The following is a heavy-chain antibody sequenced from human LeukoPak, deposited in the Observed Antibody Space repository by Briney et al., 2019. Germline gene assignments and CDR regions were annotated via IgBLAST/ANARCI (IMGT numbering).Heavy chain of an antibody. CDR3: ARWRVRGVIRYMDV. J-gene: IGHJ6*03. CDR2: IYSSGNT. CDR1: GGSTSNYF. Sequence: NPSETLSLTCTVSGGSTSNYFWSWIRQPAGKGLEWIGRIYSSGNTNYNPSLKSRVTISVDTSKNQFSLKLSSVTAADTAVYYCARWRVRGVIRYMDVWGKGTTVTISS. D-gene: IGHD3-10*01. V-gene: IGHV4-4*07.